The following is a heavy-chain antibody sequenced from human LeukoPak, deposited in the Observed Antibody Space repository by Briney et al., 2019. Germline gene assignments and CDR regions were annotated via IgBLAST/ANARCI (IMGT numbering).Heavy chain of an antibody. CDR2: IYYRGGT. D-gene: IGHD3-22*01. J-gene: IGHJ1*01. CDR3: ARAGYYDSTGREYFQH. Sequence: SETLSLTCTVSGGPISSYYWSWIRQPPGKGLEWVGYIYYRGGTNYNPSLQSRVTILLDTSKKQFSLKLSSVNPADKAVYYCARAGYYDSTGREYFQHWGQGTLVTVSS. CDR1: GGPISSYY. V-gene: IGHV4-59*12.